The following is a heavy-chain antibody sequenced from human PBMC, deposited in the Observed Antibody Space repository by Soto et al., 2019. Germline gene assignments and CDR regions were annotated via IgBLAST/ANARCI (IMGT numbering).Heavy chain of an antibody. CDR3: ASGPSVPVVVADYYFDY. J-gene: IGHJ4*02. D-gene: IGHD2-15*01. Sequence: QVQLVQSGAEVKKPGASVKVSCKASGYTFTSCGISWVRQAPGQGLEWMGWISAYNGNTNYAQKLQGRVTMTTDTSTSTAYMELRSLRSDDTAVYYCASGPSVPVVVADYYFDYWGQGTLVTVSS. CDR2: ISAYNGNT. CDR1: GYTFTSCG. V-gene: IGHV1-18*01.